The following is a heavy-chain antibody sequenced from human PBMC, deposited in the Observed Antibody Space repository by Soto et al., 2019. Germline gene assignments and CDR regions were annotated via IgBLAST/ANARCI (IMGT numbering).Heavy chain of an antibody. Sequence: PGESLKICCKSSGYSFTSYWIGWVRQMPGKGLEWMGIIYPGDSETRYSLSFQGQVTISADKSISTAYLQWSSLKASDTAMYYCARHKVFSSGNLHAFDIWGQGTMVTVSS. V-gene: IGHV5-51*01. J-gene: IGHJ3*02. CDR1: GYSFTSYW. CDR3: ARHKVFSSGNLHAFDI. D-gene: IGHD6-19*01. CDR2: IYPGDSET.